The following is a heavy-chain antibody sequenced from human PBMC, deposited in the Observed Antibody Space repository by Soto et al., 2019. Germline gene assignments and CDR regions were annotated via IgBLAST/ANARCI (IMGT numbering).Heavy chain of an antibody. V-gene: IGHV4-59*01. CDR3: ARDASSTPSDRYRPGDYFDS. CDR2: VYYIGST. J-gene: IGHJ4*02. CDR1: GGSINNYF. D-gene: IGHD6-6*01. Sequence: SETLSLTCTVSGGSINNYFWSWIRQSPGGGLEWIGYVYYIGSTSYAPSLKSRVTISVDTSKNQFSLELRSVTAADTAIYYCARDASSTPSDRYRPGDYFDSWGQGAPVTVSS.